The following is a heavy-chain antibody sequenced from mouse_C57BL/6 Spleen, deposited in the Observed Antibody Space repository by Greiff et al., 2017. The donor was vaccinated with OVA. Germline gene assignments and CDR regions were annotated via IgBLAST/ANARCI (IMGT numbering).Heavy chain of an antibody. D-gene: IGHD2-4*01. Sequence: QVQLQQPGAELVRPGSSVKLSCKASGYTFTSYWMHWVKQRPIQGLEWIGNIDPSDSETNYNQKFKDKATLTVDKSSSTAYMQLSSLTSEDSAVYYCARSDDYDENYYAMDYWGQGTSVTVSS. J-gene: IGHJ4*01. CDR2: IDPSDSET. CDR3: ARSDDYDENYYAMDY. CDR1: GYTFTSYW. V-gene: IGHV1-52*01.